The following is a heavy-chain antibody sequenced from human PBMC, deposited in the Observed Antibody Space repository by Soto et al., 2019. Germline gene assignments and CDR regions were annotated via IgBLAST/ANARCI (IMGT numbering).Heavy chain of an antibody. Sequence: GESLKISCKTSGYSFRGHWIAWVRQLPGKGLEWMGIIYPGDSDTRYSPSFQGQVTFSADMSINTAYLQWHSLRASDTAMYYCARRRSSLTGPDYWGRGTLVTVSS. CDR3: ARRRSSLTGPDY. D-gene: IGHD3-9*01. CDR1: GYSFRGHW. CDR2: IYPGDSDT. V-gene: IGHV5-51*01. J-gene: IGHJ4*02.